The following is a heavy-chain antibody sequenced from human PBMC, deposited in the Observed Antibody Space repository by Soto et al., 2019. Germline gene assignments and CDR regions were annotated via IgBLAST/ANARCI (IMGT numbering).Heavy chain of an antibody. D-gene: IGHD6-13*01. CDR3: ARSIAGAGTYCDGMVA. CDR1: GGTFSSYA. CDR2: IIPIFGTA. V-gene: IGHV1-69*13. J-gene: IGHJ6*02. Sequence: YSVNVSCKASGGTFSSYAISWVRQAPGQGLEWMGGIIPIFGTANYAQKFQGRVTITADESTSTAYMELSSLRSEDTAVYYCARSIAGAGTYCDGMVACSQGTSVT.